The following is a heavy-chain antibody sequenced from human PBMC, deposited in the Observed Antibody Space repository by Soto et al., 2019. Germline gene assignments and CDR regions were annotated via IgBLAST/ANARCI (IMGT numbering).Heavy chain of an antibody. V-gene: IGHV4-30-4*01. CDR3: ARGPGLLPLGYFDY. CDR1: GGSLSGGDNY. CDR2: IHYGGST. Sequence: LSLTCTVSGGSLSGGDNYWSWIRQLPGKGLEWIGHIHYGGSTYYSPSFKSRVILSVDTSKNQFSLNLGSVTAADTAVYYCARGPGLLPLGYFDYWGQGTLVTVSS. J-gene: IGHJ4*02.